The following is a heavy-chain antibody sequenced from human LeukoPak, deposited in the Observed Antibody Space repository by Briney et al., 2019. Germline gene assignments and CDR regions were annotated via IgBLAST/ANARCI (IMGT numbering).Heavy chain of an antibody. CDR3: ARVGFGGYSYGYVDF. D-gene: IGHD5-18*01. Sequence: SETLSLTCTVSGGSITNYYWSWIRQPPGKGLEWIGTIYDSGSTYYNPSLKSRVTISVDTSKNQFSLRLSSVTAADTAVYYCARVGFGGYSYGYVDFWGQGTLVTVSS. J-gene: IGHJ4*02. CDR2: IYDSGST. CDR1: GGSITNYY. V-gene: IGHV4-59*04.